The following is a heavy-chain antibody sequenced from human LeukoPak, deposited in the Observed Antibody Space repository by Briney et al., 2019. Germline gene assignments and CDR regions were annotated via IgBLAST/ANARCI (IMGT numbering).Heavy chain of an antibody. CDR2: IPDSGSAR. CDR1: GFTFDDYA. Sequence: GGSLRLSCAASGFTFDDYAMHWVRQAPGKGLEWVAFIPDSGSARYYADSVKGRFSVSRDNAKNSVYLQMNSLRPEDTARYYCARGSVLGYYFEYWGQGTLVTVSS. D-gene: IGHD3-10*02. V-gene: IGHV3-48*03. J-gene: IGHJ4*02. CDR3: ARGSVLGYYFEY.